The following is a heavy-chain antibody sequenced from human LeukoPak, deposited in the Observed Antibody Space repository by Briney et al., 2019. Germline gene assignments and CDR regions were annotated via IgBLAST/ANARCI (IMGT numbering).Heavy chain of an antibody. CDR3: ARGVEFVYGLGYFDY. D-gene: IGHD5/OR15-5a*01. Sequence: PGGSLRLSCAASGFTFSSYAMHWVRQAPGKGLEWGAVISYDGSNKYYADSVKGRFTISRDNSKNTLYLQMNSLRAEDTAVYYCARGVEFVYGLGYFDYWGQGTLVTVSS. V-gene: IGHV3-30*04. J-gene: IGHJ4*02. CDR1: GFTFSSYA. CDR2: ISYDGSNK.